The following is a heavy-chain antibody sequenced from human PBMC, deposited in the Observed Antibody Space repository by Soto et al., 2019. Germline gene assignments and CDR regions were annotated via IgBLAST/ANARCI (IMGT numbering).Heavy chain of an antibody. CDR1: GGSISTSNW. V-gene: IGHV4-4*02. CDR2: VYRTGST. D-gene: IGHD6-13*01. Sequence: QVQLQESGPGLVKPSGTLSLTCAVSGGSISTSNWWSWVRQPPGKGLEWIGEVYRTGSTNYNPSLTRRLTLSVAKTKNPSPLKRTSVTAADTAVYYCARARAPIAAAAIFDCWGQGTLVTVSS. J-gene: IGHJ4*02. CDR3: ARARAPIAAAAIFDC.